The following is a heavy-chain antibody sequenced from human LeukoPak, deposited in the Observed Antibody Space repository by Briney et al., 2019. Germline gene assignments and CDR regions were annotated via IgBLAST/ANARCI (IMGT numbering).Heavy chain of an antibody. CDR2: ISSNGGST. V-gene: IGHV3-64*01. Sequence: GGPLRLSCAASGFTFSSYAMHWVRQAPGKGLEYVSAISSNGGSTYYANSVKGRFTISRDNSKNTLYLQMGSLRAEDMAVYYCARGYSYGFADYWGQGTLVTVSS. CDR1: GFTFSSYA. D-gene: IGHD5-18*01. J-gene: IGHJ4*02. CDR3: ARGYSYGFADY.